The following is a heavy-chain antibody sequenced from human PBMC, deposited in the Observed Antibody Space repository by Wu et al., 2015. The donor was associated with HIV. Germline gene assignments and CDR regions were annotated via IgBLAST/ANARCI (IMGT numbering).Heavy chain of an antibody. Sequence: QVHLMQSGAEMKKPGASMKISCQASGYTFSNYYMHWVRQAPGQGLEWMGVINPSGGATRYAQRFQGRISITTDTSTNTVYMELFEDTAIYFCARDVIPMAAAKSRWFDPWGRGTLVTVSS. D-gene: IGHD2-21*01. J-gene: IGHJ5*02. CDR2: INPSGGAT. V-gene: IGHV1-46*01. CDR1: GYTFSNYY. CDR3: ARDVIPMAAAKSRWFDP.